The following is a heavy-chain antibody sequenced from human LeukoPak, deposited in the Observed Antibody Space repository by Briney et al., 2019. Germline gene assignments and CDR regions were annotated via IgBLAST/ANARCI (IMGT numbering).Heavy chain of an antibody. CDR1: GFTFSSDR. CDR3: VRGGFNGN. J-gene: IGHJ4*02. CDR2: IENDGTGA. V-gene: IGHV3-74*03. Sequence: GSLRLSCIASGFTFSSDRMHWVRQVPGKGLVWVSRIENDGTGAVYADAVEGRFTISRDNAKNMLYLQMNSLRAEDTAVYYCVRGGFNGNWGQGTLVTVSS. D-gene: IGHD2-8*01.